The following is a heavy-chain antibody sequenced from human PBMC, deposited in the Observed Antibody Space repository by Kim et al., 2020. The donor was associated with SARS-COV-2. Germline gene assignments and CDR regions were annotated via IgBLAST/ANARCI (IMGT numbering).Heavy chain of an antibody. J-gene: IGHJ4*02. CDR2: IYYSGST. D-gene: IGHD6-13*01. CDR3: ARLGAISPGAAHIDY. CDR1: RGSINNYH. V-gene: IGHV4-59*01. Sequence: SETLSLTCTVSRGSINNYHWSWIRQPPGKGLEWIGYIYYSGSTNYNPSLKSRVTMSVDMSKNQFSLKLRSVTAADTAVYYCARLGAISPGAAHIDYWGLGTLVTVSS.